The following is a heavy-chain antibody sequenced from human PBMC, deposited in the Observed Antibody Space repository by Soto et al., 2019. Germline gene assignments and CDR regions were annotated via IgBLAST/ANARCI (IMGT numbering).Heavy chain of an antibody. CDR3: GSVFEY. V-gene: IGHV3-74*01. CDR1: GFIFTNYW. CDR2: ITHDGSGT. J-gene: IGHJ4*01. Sequence: GGSLRISCAASGFIFTNYWMHWVRQVPGRGLVWVSGITHDGSGTKYADSVKGRFTISRDNAKNTVYLQMNSLRPEDTAVYYCGSVFEYWGRGTLVTV.